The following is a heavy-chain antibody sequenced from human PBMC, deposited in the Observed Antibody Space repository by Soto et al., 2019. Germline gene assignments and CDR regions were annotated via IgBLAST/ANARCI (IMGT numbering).Heavy chain of an antibody. CDR3: ARVTQLCLPLDY. D-gene: IGHD5-18*01. V-gene: IGHV1-69*01. CDR1: GGTFSSYA. Sequence: QVQLVQSGAEVKKPGSSVKVSCKASGGTFSSYAISWVRQAPGQGLEWMGGIIPIFGTANYAQKFQGRVTITADESTSAANMALSSLRSEDTAVYYCARVTQLCLPLDYWGQGTLVTVSS. CDR2: IIPIFGTA. J-gene: IGHJ4*02.